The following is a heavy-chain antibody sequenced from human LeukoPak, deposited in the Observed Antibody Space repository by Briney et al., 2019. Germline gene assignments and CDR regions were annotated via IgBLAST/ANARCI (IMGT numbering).Heavy chain of an antibody. CDR3: AREPVRMRFMDV. V-gene: IGHV3-48*04. CDR1: GFTFSSYS. Sequence: GGSLRLSCAASGFTFSSYSMNWVRQAPGKGLEWVSYISTGSSTIYYADSVKGRFTIPRDNAKNSLYLQMNSLRAEDTAVYYCAREPVRMRFMDVWGKGTTVTVSS. J-gene: IGHJ6*03. CDR2: ISTGSSTI.